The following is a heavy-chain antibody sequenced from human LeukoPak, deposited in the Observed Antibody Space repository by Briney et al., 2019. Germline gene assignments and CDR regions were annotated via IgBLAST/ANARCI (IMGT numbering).Heavy chain of an antibody. CDR2: ISSNSAYI. V-gene: IGHV3-21*01. Sequence: GGSLRLSCAASGFTFRRYTMTWVRQAPGRGLEWVSSISSNSAYIYYADSLRGRLTISRDNAKSSLYLQVDSLGADDTAVYYCAREGGFHYDSSGDAFDIWGQGTMVTVSS. D-gene: IGHD3-22*01. CDR3: AREGGFHYDSSGDAFDI. CDR1: GFTFRRYT. J-gene: IGHJ3*02.